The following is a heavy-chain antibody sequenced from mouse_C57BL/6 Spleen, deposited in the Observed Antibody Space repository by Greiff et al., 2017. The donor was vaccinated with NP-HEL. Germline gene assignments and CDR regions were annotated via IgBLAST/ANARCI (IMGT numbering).Heavy chain of an antibody. CDR1: GYSITSGYY. J-gene: IGHJ2*01. V-gene: IGHV3-6*01. CDR2: ISYDGSN. Sequence: ESGPGLVKPSQSLSLTCSVTGYSITSGYYWNWIRQFPGNKLEWMGYISYDGSNNYNPSLKNRISITRDTSKNQFFLKLNSVTTEDTATYYCAREERGFPYYFDYWGQGTTLTVSS. CDR3: AREERGFPYYFDY. D-gene: IGHD6-1*01.